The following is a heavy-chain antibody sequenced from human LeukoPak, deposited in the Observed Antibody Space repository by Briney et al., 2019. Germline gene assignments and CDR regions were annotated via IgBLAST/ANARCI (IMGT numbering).Heavy chain of an antibody. CDR2: ISEGVGNT. CDR1: GFTFTNYA. D-gene: IGHD3-22*01. CDR3: ARDDLPAYYYDSSGPIDP. V-gene: IGHV3-23*01. Sequence: GGSLRLSCAASGFTFTNYAMTWVRQAPGKGLEWVSGISEGVGNTYYADSVKGRFTISRDNAKNSLYLQMNSLRAEDTAVYYCARDDLPAYYYDSSGPIDPWGQGTLVTVSS. J-gene: IGHJ5*02.